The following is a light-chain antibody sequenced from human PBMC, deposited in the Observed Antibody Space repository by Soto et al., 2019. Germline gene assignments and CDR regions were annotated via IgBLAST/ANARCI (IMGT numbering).Light chain of an antibody. Sequence: DIQMTQYPSTISASIGDRVTITCRASQNINVWLAWYQQKPGKAPKFLIYQASTLQSGVPSRFSGSGSGTEFTLTISSLQPDDFATYYCQQHEAYPRTFGQGTKVEIK. CDR2: QAS. CDR1: QNINVW. CDR3: QQHEAYPRT. V-gene: IGKV1-5*03. J-gene: IGKJ1*01.